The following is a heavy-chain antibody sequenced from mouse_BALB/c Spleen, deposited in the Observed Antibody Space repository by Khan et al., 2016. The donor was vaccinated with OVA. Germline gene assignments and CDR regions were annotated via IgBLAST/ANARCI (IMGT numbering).Heavy chain of an antibody. D-gene: IGHD2-5*01. J-gene: IGHJ3*01. CDR3: ATQDSTYTWFAY. CDR1: GYTFTSYV. Sequence: VQLQQSGPELVKPGASVKMSCKASGYTFTSYVMHWVKQKPGQGLEWIGYIYPYNDVTKYNEKFKGQATLTSDKSSSTAYMELSSLTSEDAAVSYCATQDSTYTWFAYWGGGTLVTVSA. V-gene: IGHV1S136*01. CDR2: IYPYNDVT.